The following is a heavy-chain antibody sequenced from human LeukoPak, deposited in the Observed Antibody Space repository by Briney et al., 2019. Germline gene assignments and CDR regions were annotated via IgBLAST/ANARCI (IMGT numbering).Heavy chain of an antibody. J-gene: IGHJ4*02. CDR1: GFTVSGHA. D-gene: IGHD6-13*01. Sequence: GGSLRLSCAVSGFTVSGHAMSWVRQAPGKGLEWVTVISYDGSNKYYADSVKGRFTISRDTSKNALYLQMNSLRAEDTAVYYCAREDSRGIYYFDYWGQGTLVTVSS. CDR3: AREDSRGIYYFDY. CDR2: ISYDGSNK. V-gene: IGHV3-30-3*01.